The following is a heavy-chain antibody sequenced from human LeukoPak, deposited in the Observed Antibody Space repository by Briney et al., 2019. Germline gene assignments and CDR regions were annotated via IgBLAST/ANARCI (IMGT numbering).Heavy chain of an antibody. Sequence: ASVKVSCKASEYTFTGYYMHWVRQAPGQGLEWMGWINPNSGGTNCAQKFQGRVTMTRDTSISTAYMELSRLRSDDTAVYYCAREMGSSGWYGVYWGQGTLVTVSS. D-gene: IGHD6-19*01. CDR3: AREMGSSGWYGVY. J-gene: IGHJ4*02. CDR1: EYTFTGYY. CDR2: INPNSGGT. V-gene: IGHV1-2*02.